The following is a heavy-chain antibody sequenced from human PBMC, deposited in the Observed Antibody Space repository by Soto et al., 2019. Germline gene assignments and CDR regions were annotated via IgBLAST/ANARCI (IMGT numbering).Heavy chain of an antibody. V-gene: IGHV1-69*01. CDR1: GGTFSSYA. CDR2: IIPIFGTA. D-gene: IGHD6-13*01. Sequence: QVQLVQSGAEVKKPGSSVKVSCKASGGTFSSYAISWVRQAPGQGLEWMGGIIPIFGTANYAQKFQGRVTITADESTSTAYMELSSLRSEDTAMYYCAGSISSSSWYLSWFDPWGQGTLVTVSS. CDR3: AGSISSSSWYLSWFDP. J-gene: IGHJ5*02.